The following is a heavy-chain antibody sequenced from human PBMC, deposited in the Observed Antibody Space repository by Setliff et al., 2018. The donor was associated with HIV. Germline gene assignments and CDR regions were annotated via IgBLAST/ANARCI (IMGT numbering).Heavy chain of an antibody. Sequence: SETLSLTCTVSGDSTGSSSSYWGWIRQPPGKGLEWIGSIYYSGSTYYNPSLKSRVTISVDTSKNQFSLKLSSVTAADTAVYYCARVQMAYAAFDVWGQGTMVTVSS. CDR2: IYYSGST. CDR1: GDSTGSSSSY. CDR3: ARVQMAYAAFDV. V-gene: IGHV4-39*07. D-gene: IGHD4-17*01. J-gene: IGHJ3*01.